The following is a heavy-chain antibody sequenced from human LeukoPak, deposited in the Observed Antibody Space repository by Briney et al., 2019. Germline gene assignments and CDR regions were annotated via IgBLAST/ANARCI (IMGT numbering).Heavy chain of an antibody. CDR2: VYYSGST. V-gene: IGHV4-59*01. D-gene: IGHD3-10*01. J-gene: IGHJ6*02. CDR3: ARVRGYRPYYYYGMDV. CDR1: GGSISSYY. Sequence: SETPSLTCTVSGGSISSYYWSWIRQPPGKGLEWIGYVYYSGSTNYNPSLKSRVTISVDTSKNQFSLKLTSVTAADTAVYYCARVRGYRPYYYYGMDVWGQGTTVTVSS.